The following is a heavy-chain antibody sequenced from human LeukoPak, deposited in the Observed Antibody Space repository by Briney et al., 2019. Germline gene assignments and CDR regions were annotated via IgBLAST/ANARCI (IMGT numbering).Heavy chain of an antibody. D-gene: IGHD5-18*01. V-gene: IGHV4-34*01. J-gene: IGHJ4*02. CDR2: INHSGGT. CDR1: GGSFSGYY. Sequence: SETLSLTCAVYGGSFSGYYWSWIRQPPGKGLEWIGEINHSGGTNYNPSLKSRVTISVDTSKDQFSLKLSSVTAADTAVYYCARGSLVTADYWGQGPLVTVSS. CDR3: ARGSLVTADY.